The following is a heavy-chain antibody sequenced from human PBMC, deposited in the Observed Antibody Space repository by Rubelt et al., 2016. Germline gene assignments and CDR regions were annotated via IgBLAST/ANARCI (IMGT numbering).Heavy chain of an antibody. CDR3: ARDRLWELLPFDY. CDR1: GYTFTSYG. J-gene: IGHJ4*02. Sequence: QVQLVQSGAEVKKPGASVKVSCKASGYTFTSYGISWVRQAPGQGLEWMGWISAYNGNTNYAVKDPGRGRVTNETSTGTAYMALRGLRSDDSAVYYCARDRLWELLPFDYWGQGTLVTVSS. D-gene: IGHD1-26*01. CDR2: ISAYNGNT. V-gene: IGHV1-18*01.